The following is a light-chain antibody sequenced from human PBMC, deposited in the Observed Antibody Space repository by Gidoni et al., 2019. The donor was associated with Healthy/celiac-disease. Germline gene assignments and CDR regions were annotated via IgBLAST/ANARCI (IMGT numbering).Light chain of an antibody. J-gene: IGKJ1*01. CDR3: QQYYSTPLT. Sequence: DIVMTQSQDYLAVSLGERATINCKSSQSVLYSSHNKNYLAWYQQKPGQPPKLLIYWASTRESGVPDRFSGSGSGTDFTLTISSLQAEDVAVYYCQQYYSTPLTFGQGTKVEIK. CDR1: QSVLYSSHNKNY. CDR2: WAS. V-gene: IGKV4-1*01.